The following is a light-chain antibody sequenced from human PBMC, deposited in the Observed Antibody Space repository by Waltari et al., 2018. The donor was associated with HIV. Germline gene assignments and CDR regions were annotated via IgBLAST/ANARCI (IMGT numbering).Light chain of an antibody. J-gene: IGLJ3*02. CDR3: SSFASQGSPM. CDR2: AVS. V-gene: IGLV2-14*03. Sequence: QSPLHHPASVSASPGPSITIPCPGVSPEVAFSNFLPWYQQHPGKAPQLIIYAVSSRPSGISSRFVGSKSGVTASLTISGLQAEDEAVYFCSSFASQGSPMFGGGTKLTVL. CDR1: SPEVAFSNF.